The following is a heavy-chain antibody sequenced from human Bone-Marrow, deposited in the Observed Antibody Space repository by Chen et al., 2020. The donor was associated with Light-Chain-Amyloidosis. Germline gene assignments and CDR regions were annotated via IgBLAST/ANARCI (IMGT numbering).Heavy chain of an antibody. CDR1: GYTFTGYY. V-gene: IGHV1-2*02. CDR3: ARDFDCGGDCYRPAFDI. Sequence: QVQLVQSGAEVKKPGASVKVSCKASGYTFTGYYMHWVRQAPGQGREWMGWINHNSGGTNYAQKFQGRVTMTRDTSISTAYMELSRLRSDDTAVYYCARDFDCGGDCYRPAFDIWGQGTMVTVSS. J-gene: IGHJ3*02. CDR2: INHNSGGT. D-gene: IGHD2-21*02.